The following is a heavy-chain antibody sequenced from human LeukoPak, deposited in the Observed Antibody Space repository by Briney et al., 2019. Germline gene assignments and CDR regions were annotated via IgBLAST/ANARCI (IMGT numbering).Heavy chain of an antibody. CDR3: ARDRELYSSSWYY. V-gene: IGHV1-69*05. Sequence: SVKVSCKASVGTFSSYAISWVRQAPGQGLEGMGGIIPIFGTANYAQKFQGRVTMTTDTSTSTAYVELRSLRSDDTAVYYCARDRELYSSSWYYWGQGTLVTVSS. J-gene: IGHJ4*02. D-gene: IGHD6-13*01. CDR2: IIPIFGTA. CDR1: VGTFSSYA.